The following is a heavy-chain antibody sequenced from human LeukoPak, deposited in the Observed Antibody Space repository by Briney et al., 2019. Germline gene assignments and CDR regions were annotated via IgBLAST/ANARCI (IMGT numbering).Heavy chain of an antibody. CDR3: ARLNDGFDI. CDR2: ISSSGSYI. Sequence: GGSLRLSCAASGFTFSLYSMNWVRQAPGKGLEWASSISSSGSYIYYADSVRGRFTISRDNAKNSLYLQMNSQRAEDTAVYYCARLNDGFDIWGQGTMVTVSS. V-gene: IGHV3-21*01. J-gene: IGHJ3*02. CDR1: GFTFSLYS.